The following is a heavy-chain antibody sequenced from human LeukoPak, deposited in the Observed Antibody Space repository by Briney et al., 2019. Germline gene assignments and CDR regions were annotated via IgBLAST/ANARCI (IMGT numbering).Heavy chain of an antibody. D-gene: IGHD3-22*01. V-gene: IGHV3-15*07. J-gene: IGHJ4*02. CDR2: IKSKTAGGTT. CDR1: GLTLSNVW. Sequence: GGSLRLSCAVSGLTLSNVWMNWVRQAPGRGLEWVGRIKSKTAGGTTDFAAPVKGGFSISRDDSQNMLYLQMNSLTSEDSAVYYCAQGSGQYYEYWGQGTLVTVSS. CDR3: AQGSGQYYEY.